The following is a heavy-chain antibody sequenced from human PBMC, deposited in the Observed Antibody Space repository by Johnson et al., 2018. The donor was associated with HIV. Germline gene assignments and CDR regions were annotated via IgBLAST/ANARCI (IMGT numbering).Heavy chain of an antibody. J-gene: IGHJ3*02. CDR3: ARDTGLAYYPSDAFDI. CDR1: GFTVSSNY. CDR2: IYSGGST. V-gene: IGHV3-53*01. D-gene: IGHD1-26*01. Sequence: EVQLVESGGGLIQPGGSLRLSCAASGFTVSSNYMSWVRQAPGKGLAWVSVIYSGGSTYYADSVKGRLTISRDNAKSTLYLKLNSLRAEDTAVYYCARDTGLAYYPSDAFDIWGQGTMVTVSS.